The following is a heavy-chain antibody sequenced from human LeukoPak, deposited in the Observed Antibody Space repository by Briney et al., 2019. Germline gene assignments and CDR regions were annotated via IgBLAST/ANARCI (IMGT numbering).Heavy chain of an antibody. V-gene: IGHV1-8*03. Sequence: GESLKISCKGSGYTFTSYDINWVRQATGQGLEWMGWMNPNSGNTGYAQKFQGRVTITRNTSISTAYMELSSLRSEDTAVYYCARGRLGPRGYMDVWGKGTTVTVSS. J-gene: IGHJ6*03. D-gene: IGHD6-19*01. CDR2: MNPNSGNT. CDR3: ARGRLGPRGYMDV. CDR1: GYTFTSYD.